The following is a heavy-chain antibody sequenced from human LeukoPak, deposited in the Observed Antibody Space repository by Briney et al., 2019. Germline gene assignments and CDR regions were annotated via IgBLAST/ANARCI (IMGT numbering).Heavy chain of an antibody. D-gene: IGHD1-14*01. CDR3: ARGDGSGYDYYGMDV. CDR2: IYYSGST. CDR1: GGSISSGGYY. Sequence: SETLSLTCTVSGGSISSGGYYWSWIRQHPGKGLEWIGYIYYSGSTYYNPSLKSRVTISVDTSKNQFSLKLSSVTAADTAVYYCARGDGSGYDYYGMDVWGKGTTVTVSS. J-gene: IGHJ6*04. V-gene: IGHV4-31*03.